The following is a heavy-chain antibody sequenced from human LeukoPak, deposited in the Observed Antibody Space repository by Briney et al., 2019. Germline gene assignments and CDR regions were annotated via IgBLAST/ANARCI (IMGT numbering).Heavy chain of an antibody. CDR2: IYHSGST. V-gene: IGHV4-4*02. J-gene: IGHJ6*03. CDR3: ARGAPHYDILTGYYPRYYYMDV. D-gene: IGHD3-9*01. Sequence: PSGTLSLTCAVSGGSISSSNWWSWVRQPPEKGLEWIGEIYHSGSTNYNPSLKSRVTISVDTSKNQFSLKLSSVTAADTAVYYCARGAPHYDILTGYYPRYYYMDVWGKGTTVTVSS. CDR1: GGSISSSNW.